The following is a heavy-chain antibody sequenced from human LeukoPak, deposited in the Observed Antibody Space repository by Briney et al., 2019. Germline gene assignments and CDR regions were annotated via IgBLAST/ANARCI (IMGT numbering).Heavy chain of an antibody. J-gene: IGHJ4*02. CDR3: AKEKDSSGSFDY. Sequence: GGSLRLSCAASGFTFSSYAMSWVRQAPGKGLEWVSGISWNSGSIGYADSVKGRFTISRDNAKNSLYLQMNSLRAEDMALYYCAKEKDSSGSFDYWGQGTLVTVSS. CDR1: GFTFSSYA. D-gene: IGHD3-22*01. V-gene: IGHV3-9*03. CDR2: ISWNSGSI.